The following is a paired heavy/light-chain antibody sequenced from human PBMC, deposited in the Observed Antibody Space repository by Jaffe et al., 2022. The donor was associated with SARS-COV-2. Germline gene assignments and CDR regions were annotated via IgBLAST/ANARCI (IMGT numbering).Heavy chain of an antibody. CDR1: GGSISSSSYY. V-gene: IGHV4-39*01. CDR2: IYYSGST. CDR3: ARHNPSAYYYDSSGYYYGPSDQPYFDY. D-gene: IGHD3-22*01. J-gene: IGHJ4*02. Sequence: QLQLQESGPGLVKPSETLSLTCTVSGGSISSSSYYWGWIRQPPGKGLEWIGSIYYSGSTYYNPSLKSRVTISVDTSKNQFSLKLSSVTAADTAVYYCARHNPSAYYYDSSGYYYGPSDQPYFDYWGQGTLVTVSS.
Light chain of an antibody. CDR2: AAS. V-gene: IGKV1-8*01. CDR1: QGISSY. J-gene: IGKJ2*01. CDR3: QQYYSYPGT. Sequence: AIRMTQSPSSFSASTGDRVTITCRASQGISSYLAWYQQKPGKAPKLLIYAASTLQSGVPSRFSGSGSGTDFTLTISCLQSEDFATYYCQQYYSYPGTFGQGTKLEIK.